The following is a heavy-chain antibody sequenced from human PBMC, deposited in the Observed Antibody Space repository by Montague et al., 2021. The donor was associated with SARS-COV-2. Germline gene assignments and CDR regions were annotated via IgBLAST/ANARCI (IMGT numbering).Heavy chain of an antibody. J-gene: IGHJ4*02. CDR3: ARGGLAGGNYDIWSFSYTSPLDY. CDR2: INHRGST. D-gene: IGHD3-3*01. Sequence: SETLSLTCAGYGGTFSAHSWRWVRQSPGKGLEWIGEINHRGSTTYMSSLKSRVTMSVDTSKNQFSLKLSSVTAADTAIYYCARGGLAGGNYDIWSFSYTSPLDYWGQGTLVTASS. V-gene: IGHV4-34*01. CDR1: GGTFSAHS.